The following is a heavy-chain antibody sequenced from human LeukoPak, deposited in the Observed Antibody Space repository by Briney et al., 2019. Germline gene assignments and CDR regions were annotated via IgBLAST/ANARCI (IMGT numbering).Heavy chain of an antibody. J-gene: IGHJ6*02. CDR2: IYYSGST. CDR3: AREPVVVPGYYGMDV. Sequence: PSETLSLTCTVSGDSISSSSYYWGWIRQPPGKGLEWIGSIYYSGSTYYNPSLKSRVTISVDTSKNQFSLKLSSVTAADTAVYYCAREPVVVPGYYGMDVWGQGTTVTVSS. CDR1: GDSISSSSYY. D-gene: IGHD2-2*01. V-gene: IGHV4-39*02.